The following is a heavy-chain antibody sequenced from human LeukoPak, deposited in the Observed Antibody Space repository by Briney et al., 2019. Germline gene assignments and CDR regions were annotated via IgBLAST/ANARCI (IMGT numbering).Heavy chain of an antibody. CDR1: GFTFSSYS. Sequence: GGSLRLSCAASGFTFSSYSMNWVRQAPGKGLEWVSSISSSSSYIYYADSVKGRFTISKDNAKNSLYLQMNSLRAEDTAVYYCARDLNDYYGSGKYYYYGMDVWGQGTTVTVSS. J-gene: IGHJ6*02. CDR3: ARDLNDYYGSGKYYYYGMDV. V-gene: IGHV3-21*01. D-gene: IGHD3-10*01. CDR2: ISSSSSYI.